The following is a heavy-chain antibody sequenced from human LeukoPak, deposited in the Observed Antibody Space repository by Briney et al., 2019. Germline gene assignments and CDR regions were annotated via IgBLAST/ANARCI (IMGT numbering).Heavy chain of an antibody. CDR1: GGSISSYY. CDR3: ARAALPTNDAFDI. J-gene: IGHJ3*02. D-gene: IGHD2-8*01. Sequence: SETLSLTCTVSGGSISSYYWSWIRQPPGKGLEWIGYIYYSGSTNYNPSLKSRVTISVDTSKNQFSLKLSSVTAADTAVYYCARAALPTNDAFDIWGQGTMVTVSS. V-gene: IGHV4-59*01. CDR2: IYYSGST.